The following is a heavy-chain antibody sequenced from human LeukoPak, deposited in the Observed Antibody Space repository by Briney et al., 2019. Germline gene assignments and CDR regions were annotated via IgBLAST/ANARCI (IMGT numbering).Heavy chain of an antibody. J-gene: IGHJ4*02. Sequence: ASVKVSCKASGYTLTGYYLHWVRQAPGQGLEWMGWINPSSGGTNYAQKFQGRVTMTRDTSISTAYMELSRLRSDDTAFYYCARDSAQALYYYDSGGYYYFDYWGQGTLVTVSS. V-gene: IGHV1-2*02. CDR3: ARDSAQALYYYDSGGYYYFDY. D-gene: IGHD3-22*01. CDR1: GYTLTGYY. CDR2: INPSSGGT.